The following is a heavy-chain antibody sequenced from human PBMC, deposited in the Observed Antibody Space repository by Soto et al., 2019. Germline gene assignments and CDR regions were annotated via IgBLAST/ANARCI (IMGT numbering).Heavy chain of an antibody. Sequence: QVQLVQSGAEVKKPGASVKVSCKASGYTFTSYAINWVRQATGQGLEWLGWMNPNSGNTGYAQKFQGRVTMTRNTYISTAYMEVSSLRSEDTAVYYCAGGPYCSGGSCYLDNWFDPWGQGTLVTVSS. CDR1: GYTFTSYA. V-gene: IGHV1-8*01. D-gene: IGHD2-15*01. CDR3: AGGPYCSGGSCYLDNWFDP. J-gene: IGHJ5*02. CDR2: MNPNSGNT.